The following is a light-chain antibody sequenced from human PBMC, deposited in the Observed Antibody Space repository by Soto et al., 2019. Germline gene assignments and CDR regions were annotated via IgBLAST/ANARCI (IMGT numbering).Light chain of an antibody. CDR2: EDN. CDR3: CSYVGSNTLV. CDR1: SSDVGSYNL. J-gene: IGLJ2*01. Sequence: QSALTQPASVSGSPGQSITISCTGTSSDVGSYNLVSWYQQHPGKAAKFMIYEDNKRPSGVSNRFSGTKSGNTASLTISGLQAEDEADYYRCSYVGSNTLVFGGGTKLTVL. V-gene: IGLV2-23*01.